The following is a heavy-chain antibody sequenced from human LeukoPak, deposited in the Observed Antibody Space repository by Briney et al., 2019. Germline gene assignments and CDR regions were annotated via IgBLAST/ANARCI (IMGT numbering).Heavy chain of an antibody. CDR1: GFTFSTNA. V-gene: IGHV3-23*01. CDR3: AKGGSTVTTLNWFNP. Sequence: PGGSLRLSCVASGFTFSTNAMNWVRQAPGKGLEWVSGISVSGGTTFYADSVKGRFTISRDNSKNTVYLQMNDLRGEDTAVYYCAKGGSTVTTLNWFNPWGQGTLVTVYS. J-gene: IGHJ5*02. CDR2: ISVSGGTT. D-gene: IGHD4-17*01.